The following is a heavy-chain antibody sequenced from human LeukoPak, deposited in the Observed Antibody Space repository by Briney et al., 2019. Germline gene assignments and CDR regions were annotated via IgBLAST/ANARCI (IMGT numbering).Heavy chain of an antibody. Sequence: GGSLRLSCAAPGFTVSSNYMSWVRQAPGKGLEWVSVIYSGGIYNDGTTNYGDSVKGRFTISRDNSKNTLYLQMNSLRAEDTAVYYCARRELLGYSYGLRTFNIWGQGTTVTVSS. CDR3: ARRELLGYSYGLRTFNI. CDR2: IYSGGIYNDGTT. CDR1: GFTVSSNY. V-gene: IGHV3-66*04. D-gene: IGHD5-18*01. J-gene: IGHJ3*02.